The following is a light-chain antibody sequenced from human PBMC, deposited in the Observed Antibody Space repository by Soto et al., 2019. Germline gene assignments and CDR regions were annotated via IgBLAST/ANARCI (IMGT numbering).Light chain of an antibody. V-gene: IGKV3-11*01. CDR2: DAS. J-gene: IGKJ2*01. Sequence: EIVLTQSPATLSLSPGERATLSCRASQSVSSYLAWYQQKPGQAPRLLIYDASTRATGIPARFSGSGSGTDFTLTISSLEPEDFAVYYCQQLDTFGQGTKLEIK. CDR3: QQLDT. CDR1: QSVSSY.